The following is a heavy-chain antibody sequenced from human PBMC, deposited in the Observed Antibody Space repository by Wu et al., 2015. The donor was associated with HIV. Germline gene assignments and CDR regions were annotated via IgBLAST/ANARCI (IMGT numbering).Heavy chain of an antibody. J-gene: IGHJ5*02. Sequence: QVQLEQSGAEVKKPGASVKVSCKASGYTFINYGINWVRQAPGQGLEWMGWINPNSGGTNYAQKFQGRVTMTRDTSISTAYMELSRLRSDDTAVYYCARGSWDIAAAGRFDPWGQGTLVTVSS. CDR3: ARGSWDIAAAGRFDP. CDR1: GYTFINYG. CDR2: INPNSGGT. D-gene: IGHD6-13*01. V-gene: IGHV1-2*02.